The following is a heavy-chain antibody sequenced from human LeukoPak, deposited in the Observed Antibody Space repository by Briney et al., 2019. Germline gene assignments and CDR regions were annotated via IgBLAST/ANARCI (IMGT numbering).Heavy chain of an antibody. J-gene: IGHJ3*02. V-gene: IGHV4-59*08. CDR2: IYYRGST. CDR1: GGSISSYY. Sequence: LETLSLTCTVSGGSISSYYWSWIRQPPGKGLEWIGYIYYRGSTNYNPSLKSRVTISVDTSKNQFSLKLSSVTAADAAVYYCARLVVDYDAFDIWGQGTMVTVSS. CDR3: ARLVVDYDAFDI. D-gene: IGHD2-15*01.